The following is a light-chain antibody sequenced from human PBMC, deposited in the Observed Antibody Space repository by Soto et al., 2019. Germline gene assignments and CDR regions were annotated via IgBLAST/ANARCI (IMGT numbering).Light chain of an antibody. CDR2: LGS. CDR1: QNLMHSNGYNY. CDR3: QQHHDHWT. Sequence: DIVMTQSPLSLPVTPLETARISFSSSQNLMHSNGYNYLDWYLQKPGQSPXXLISLGSNRASGVPDRFSGSGSGTEFTLTITSMPSDDFATYYCQQHHDHWTFGQGTKVDIK. J-gene: IGKJ1*01. V-gene: IGKV2-28*01.